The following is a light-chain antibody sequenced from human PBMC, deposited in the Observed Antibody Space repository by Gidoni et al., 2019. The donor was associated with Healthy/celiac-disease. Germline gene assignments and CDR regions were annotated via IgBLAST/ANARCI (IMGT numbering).Light chain of an antibody. CDR1: PGLRHD. CDR3: RQHNSYPLT. Sequence: DIQITQSPSSLSASVGDRVTITCRASPGLRHDLGWYQQKPGKAPKRLIYAASSLQSGVPSRFSGSGSGTEFTITSSSRQPEDVATYYCRQHNSYPLTFGGGTKVEIK. CDR2: AAS. J-gene: IGKJ4*01. V-gene: IGKV1-17*01.